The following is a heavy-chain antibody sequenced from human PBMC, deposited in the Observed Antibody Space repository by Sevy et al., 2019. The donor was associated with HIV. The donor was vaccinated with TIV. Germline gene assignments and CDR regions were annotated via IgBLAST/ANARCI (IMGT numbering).Heavy chain of an antibody. J-gene: IGHJ5*02. CDR2: IYSGGST. D-gene: IGHD6-25*01. Sequence: GGSLRLSCAASGFTVSNNYMNWVRQAPGKGLEWVSVIYSGGSTYYADSVKGRFTISRDNSKNTLYLQLNSLRAEDTAVSDCARGSGSNRNNWFDPWGQGTLVTVSS. CDR3: ARGSGSNRNNWFDP. CDR1: GFTVSNNY. V-gene: IGHV3-53*01.